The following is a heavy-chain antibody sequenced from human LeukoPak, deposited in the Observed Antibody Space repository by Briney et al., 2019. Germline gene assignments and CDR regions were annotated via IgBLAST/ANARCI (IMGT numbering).Heavy chain of an antibody. CDR3: TTCDGWFGECDV. D-gene: IGHD3-10*01. V-gene: IGHV3-15*01. J-gene: IGHJ3*01. CDR2: IRSASDGGTT. Sequence: GVSLRLSCAASGLSFSNAWGNWVRQAPGKGLEVVGRIRSASDGGTTDYAGPVKGRFTISRDDSKSTLYLQMNSLKPEDTAPYYCTTCDGWFGECDVWGQGTMVTVSS. CDR1: GLSFSNAW.